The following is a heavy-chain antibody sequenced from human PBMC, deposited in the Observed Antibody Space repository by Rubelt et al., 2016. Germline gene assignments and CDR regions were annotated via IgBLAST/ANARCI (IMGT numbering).Heavy chain of an antibody. Sequence: AQKFQGRVTMTRNTSISTAYMELSSLRSEDTAVYYCARSSGYQYYFDYWGQGTLVTVSS. V-gene: IGHV1-8*01. D-gene: IGHD3-22*01. CDR3: ARSSGYQYYFDY. J-gene: IGHJ4*02.